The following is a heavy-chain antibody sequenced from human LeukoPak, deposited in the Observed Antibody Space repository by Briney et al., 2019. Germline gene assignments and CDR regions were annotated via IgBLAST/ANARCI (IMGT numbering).Heavy chain of an antibody. V-gene: IGHV3-23*01. CDR1: GFTFSSYA. CDR3: AKAGIGIWRPGFADY. CDR2: ISGSGGST. D-gene: IGHD2-15*01. Sequence: QAGGSLRLSCAASGFTFSSYAMSWVRQAPRKGLEWVSAISGSGGSTYYADSVKGRFTISRDNSKNTLYLQMNSLRAEDTAVYYCAKAGIGIWRPGFADYWGQGTLVTVSS. J-gene: IGHJ4*02.